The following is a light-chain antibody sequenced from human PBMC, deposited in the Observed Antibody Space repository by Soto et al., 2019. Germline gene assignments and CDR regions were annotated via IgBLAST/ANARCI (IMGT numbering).Light chain of an antibody. CDR2: GAS. CDR1: QSASST. Sequence: EIVMTQSPATLSVSPGERATLSCRASQSASSTVAWYQQKPGQAPRLLIFGASNRATRIPTTFSGTGSGTEFTLTISSLQSEDFAVYYCQYYNNWPPSWTFGQGTKVDIK. V-gene: IGKV3-15*01. CDR3: QYYNNWPPSWT. J-gene: IGKJ1*01.